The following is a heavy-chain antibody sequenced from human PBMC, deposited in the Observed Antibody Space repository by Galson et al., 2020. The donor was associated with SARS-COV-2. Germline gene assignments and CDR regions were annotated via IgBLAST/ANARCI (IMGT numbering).Heavy chain of an antibody. Sequence: LRLSCAASGFTFSSYGMHWVRQAPGKGLEWVAIISYDGSNKYYADSVKGRFTISRDNSKNTLYLQMNSLRAEDTAVYYCAKETYYGSGSYYGSPHFDYWGQGTLVTVSS. CDR1: GFTFSSYG. CDR2: ISYDGSNK. D-gene: IGHD3-10*01. CDR3: AKETYYGSGSYYGSPHFDY. V-gene: IGHV3-30*18. J-gene: IGHJ4*02.